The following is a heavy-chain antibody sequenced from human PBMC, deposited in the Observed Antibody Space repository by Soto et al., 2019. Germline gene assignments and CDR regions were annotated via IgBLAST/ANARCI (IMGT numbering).Heavy chain of an antibody. CDR2: IRSKAYGGTT. Sequence: LRLSCTASGFTFGDYAMSWVRQAPGKGLEWVGFIRSKAYGGTTEYAASVKGRFTISRDDSKSIAYLQMNSLKTEDTAVYYCTRGSSSWSPYYFDYWGQGTLVTVSS. V-gene: IGHV3-49*04. CDR1: GFTFGDYA. J-gene: IGHJ4*02. D-gene: IGHD6-13*01. CDR3: TRGSSSWSPYYFDY.